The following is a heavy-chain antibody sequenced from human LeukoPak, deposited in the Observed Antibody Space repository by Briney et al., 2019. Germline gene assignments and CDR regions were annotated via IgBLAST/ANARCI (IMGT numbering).Heavy chain of an antibody. D-gene: IGHD3-22*01. CDR2: ISAYNGNT. J-gene: IGHJ4*02. CDR3: ARGRSYYDSSGYLDGNDY. CDR1: GGTFSSYA. V-gene: IGHV1-18*01. Sequence: ASVKVSCKASGGTFSSYAISWVRQAPGQGLEWMGWISAYNGNTNYAQKLQGRVTMTTDTSTSTAYMELRSLRSDDTAVYYCARGRSYYDSSGYLDGNDYWGQGTLVTVSS.